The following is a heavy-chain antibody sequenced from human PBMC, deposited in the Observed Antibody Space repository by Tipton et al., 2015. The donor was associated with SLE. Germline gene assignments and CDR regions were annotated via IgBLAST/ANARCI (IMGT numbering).Heavy chain of an antibody. J-gene: IGHJ6*03. CDR1: GFTFSSYA. Sequence: SLRLSCAASGFTFSSYAMHWVRQTPGKGLEWVAVISSDGSNKYYADSVKGRFTISRDNSKNTLYLQMNSLRAEDTAVYYCAREASNDSRGYMDVWGKGTTVTVSS. D-gene: IGHD3-3*01. CDR3: AREASNDSRGYMDV. V-gene: IGHV3-30*04. CDR2: ISSDGSNK.